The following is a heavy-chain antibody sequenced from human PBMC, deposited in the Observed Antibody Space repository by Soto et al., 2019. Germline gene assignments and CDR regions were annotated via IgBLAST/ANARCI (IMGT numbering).Heavy chain of an antibody. V-gene: IGHV1-69*13. Sequence: SVKVSCKASGGTFSSYAISWVRQAPGQGLEWMGGIIPIFGTANYAQKFQGRVTITADESTSTAYMELSSLRSEDTAVYYCARDPLGCSGGSCYFPSTYYYGMDVWGQGTTVTVSS. CDR2: IIPIFGTA. D-gene: IGHD2-15*01. CDR3: ARDPLGCSGGSCYFPSTYYYGMDV. J-gene: IGHJ6*02. CDR1: GGTFSSYA.